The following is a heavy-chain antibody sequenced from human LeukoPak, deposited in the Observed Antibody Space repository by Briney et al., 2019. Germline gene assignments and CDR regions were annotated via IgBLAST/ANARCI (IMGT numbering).Heavy chain of an antibody. CDR2: IKEDGSEK. CDR3: ARLGRSFFYDSSGAHYYYYMDV. D-gene: IGHD3-22*01. CDR1: GFTLPTYW. Sequence: HPGGSLRLTCAASGFTLPTYWMSWVRQAPGKGLEWVANIKEDGSEKHYVDSVKGRFTISGDNPKESIYLQMNSLRAEDTAVYYCARLGRSFFYDSSGAHYYYYMDVWGKGTTVTVSS. J-gene: IGHJ6*03. V-gene: IGHV3-7*01.